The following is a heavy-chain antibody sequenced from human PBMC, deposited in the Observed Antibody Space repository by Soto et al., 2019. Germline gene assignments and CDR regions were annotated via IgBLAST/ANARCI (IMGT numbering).Heavy chain of an antibody. CDR1: SGSISSSNW. D-gene: IGHD6-13*01. CDR3: AGVAGVVTAGGYFDY. J-gene: IGHJ4*02. CDR2: IYHSGST. V-gene: IGHV4-4*02. Sequence: QVQLQESGPGLVKPSGTLSLTCAVSSGSISSSNWWSWVRQPPGKGLEWIGEIYHSGSTNYNPSLKGRVTISVDKSKNQFSLKLSSVTAADTAVYYCAGVAGVVTAGGYFDYWGQGTLVTVSS.